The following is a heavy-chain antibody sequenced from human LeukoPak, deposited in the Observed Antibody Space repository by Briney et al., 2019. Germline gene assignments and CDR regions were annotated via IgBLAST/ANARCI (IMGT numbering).Heavy chain of an antibody. CDR2: IRYDGRNK. CDR1: GLTFSNYG. J-gene: IGHJ4*02. V-gene: IGHV3-30*02. Sequence: GGSLRLSCAASGLTFSNYGMHWVRQAPGKGLEWVAFIRYDGRNKYYADSVKGRFTISRDNSKNTLYLQMNSLRAEDTAMFYCAKDSLRKSIVGTTTRGVNDYWGQGTLVTVSS. D-gene: IGHD1-26*01. CDR3: AKDSLRKSIVGTTTRGVNDY.